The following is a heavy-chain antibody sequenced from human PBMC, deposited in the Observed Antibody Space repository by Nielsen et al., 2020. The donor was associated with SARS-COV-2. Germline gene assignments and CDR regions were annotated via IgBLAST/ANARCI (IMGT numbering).Heavy chain of an antibody. CDR1: GYSFTTYW. CDR3: ARGYYFGSGGVEY. Sequence: GEFLKISCKGSGYSFTTYWIGWVRQMPGKGLEWMGIMYPGDSDTRYSPSFQGQVTISANKSIGTAYLQWNSLKASDTAMYYCARGYYFGSGGVEYWGQGTLVTVSS. J-gene: IGHJ4*02. V-gene: IGHV5-51*01. D-gene: IGHD3-10*01. CDR2: MYPGDSDT.